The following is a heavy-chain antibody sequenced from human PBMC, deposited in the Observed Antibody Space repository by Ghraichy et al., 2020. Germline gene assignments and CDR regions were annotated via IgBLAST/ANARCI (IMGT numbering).Heavy chain of an antibody. V-gene: IGHV4-59*01. Sequence: SETLSLTCTVSGGSISSYYWSWIRQPPGKGLEWIGYIYYSGSTNYNPSLKSRVTISVDTSKNQFSLKLSSVTAADTAVYYCARDDAGYSSSWGRYYYYGMDVWGQGTTVTVSS. J-gene: IGHJ6*02. CDR1: GGSISSYY. CDR2: IYYSGST. CDR3: ARDDAGYSSSWGRYYYYGMDV. D-gene: IGHD6-13*01.